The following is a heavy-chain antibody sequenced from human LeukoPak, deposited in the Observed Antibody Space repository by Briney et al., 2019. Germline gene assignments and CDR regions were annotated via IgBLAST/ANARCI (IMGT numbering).Heavy chain of an antibody. CDR1: GFTFSSYA. CDR2: ISGSGGST. J-gene: IGHJ4*02. CDR3: AKDRHRWYAFDY. Sequence: GGSLRLSCAASGFTFSSYAMSRVRQAPGKGLEWVSAISGSGGSTYYADSVKGRFTISRDNSKNTLYLQMNSLRAEDTAVYYCAKDRHRWYAFDYWGQGTLVTVSS. D-gene: IGHD6-13*01. V-gene: IGHV3-23*01.